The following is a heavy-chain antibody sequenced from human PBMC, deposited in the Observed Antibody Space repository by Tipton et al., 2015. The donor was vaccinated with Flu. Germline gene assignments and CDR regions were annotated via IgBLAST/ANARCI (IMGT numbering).Heavy chain of an antibody. Sequence: TLSLTCTVSGGSISSYYWSWIRQTPGKGLEWIGYIYYSGSTNYNPSLKSRVTISVDTSKNQFSLKLSSVTAADTAVYYCARAGSWRFYWYFDLWGRGTLVTVSS. CDR1: GGSISSYY. V-gene: IGHV4-59*01. CDR2: IYYSGST. CDR3: ARAGSWRFYWYFDL. D-gene: IGHD6-13*01. J-gene: IGHJ2*01.